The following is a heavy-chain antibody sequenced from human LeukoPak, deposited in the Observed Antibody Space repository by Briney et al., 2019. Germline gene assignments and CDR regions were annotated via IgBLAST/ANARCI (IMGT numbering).Heavy chain of an antibody. J-gene: IGHJ4*02. CDR1: GFTFSTYS. D-gene: IGHD2/OR15-2a*01. Sequence: TGGSLRLSCAASGFTFSTYSMNWVRQAPGKGLEWVSSISSSSYYIYYADSVRGRFTISRDNAKNSLYLQMNSLRDEDTAVYYCARSGLSRFGFWGQGTLVTVSS. CDR3: ARSGLSRFGF. V-gene: IGHV3-21*01. CDR2: ISSSSYYI.